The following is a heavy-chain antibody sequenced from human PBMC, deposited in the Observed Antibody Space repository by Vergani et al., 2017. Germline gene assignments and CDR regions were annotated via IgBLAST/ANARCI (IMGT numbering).Heavy chain of an antibody. J-gene: IGHJ4*02. Sequence: QLQLQESGSGLVKPSQTLSLTCAVSGGPISSGGYSWSWIRQPPGKGLEWIGYIYHSGSTYYNPSLKSRVTISVDRSKNQFSLKLSSVTAADTAVYYCARGPPHYYGSGPPFDYWGQGTLVTVSS. CDR3: ARGPPHYYGSGPPFDY. CDR2: IYHSGST. V-gene: IGHV4-30-2*01. CDR1: GGPISSGGYS. D-gene: IGHD3-10*01.